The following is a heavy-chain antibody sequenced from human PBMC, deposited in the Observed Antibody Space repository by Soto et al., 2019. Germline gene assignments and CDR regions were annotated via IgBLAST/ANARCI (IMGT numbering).Heavy chain of an antibody. J-gene: IGHJ4*02. CDR1: GGSFSGYY. D-gene: IGHD6-19*01. V-gene: IGHV4-34*01. CDR2: INHSGST. Sequence: QVQLQQWGAGLLKPSETLSLTCAVYGGSFSGYYWSWIRQPPGKGLEWIGEINHSGSTNYNPSRKGRVTISVDTSKNQFSRKLSSVTAADTAVYYCARVIIAVAEGLYYFDYWGQGTLVTVSS. CDR3: ARVIIAVAEGLYYFDY.